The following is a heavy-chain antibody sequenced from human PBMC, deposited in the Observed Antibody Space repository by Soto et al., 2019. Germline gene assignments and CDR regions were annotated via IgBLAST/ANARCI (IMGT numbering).Heavy chain of an antibody. CDR1: GFSFRSYA. D-gene: IGHD1-1*01. Sequence: VGSLRLSCAASGFSFRSYAMHWVRQAPGKGLEWVAVIWYDGVNKYYADSVKVLFTISRDNSNNTLYVQMNSLKAEDTAVYYCVRDHYLPTAGRLASLHYWAPGTLVTVSS. J-gene: IGHJ4*02. CDR3: VRDHYLPTAGRLASLHY. V-gene: IGHV3-33*08. CDR2: IWYDGVNK.